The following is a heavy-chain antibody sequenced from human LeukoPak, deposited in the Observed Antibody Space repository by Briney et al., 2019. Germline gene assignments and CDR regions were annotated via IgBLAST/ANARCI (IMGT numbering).Heavy chain of an antibody. V-gene: IGHV3-23*01. J-gene: IGHJ4*02. CDR2: ISGSGGST. Sequence: GGSLRLSCAASGFTFSRYTMNWVRQAPGKGLEWVSGISGSGGSTYYADSVKGRFTISRDNSKNTLYLQMNSLRVEDTAVYYCAKDLSNRWLSYFDYWGQGTLVTVSS. CDR3: AKDLSNRWLSYFDY. D-gene: IGHD1-14*01. CDR1: GFTFSRYT.